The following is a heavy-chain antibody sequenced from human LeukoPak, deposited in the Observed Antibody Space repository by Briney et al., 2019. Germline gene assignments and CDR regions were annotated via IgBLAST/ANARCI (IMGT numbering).Heavy chain of an antibody. CDR1: GYSFTSYW. V-gene: IGHV5-51*01. CDR3: ARHGSDDPHYYGVDV. CDR2: IYPGDSDT. Sequence: GESLKISCKGSGYSFTSYWIGWVRQMPGKGLEWMGIIYPGDSDTRYSPSFQGQVTISADKSISTAYLQWSSLEASDTAMYYCARHGSDDPHYYGVDVWGQGTTVTVSS. J-gene: IGHJ6*02. D-gene: IGHD3-3*01.